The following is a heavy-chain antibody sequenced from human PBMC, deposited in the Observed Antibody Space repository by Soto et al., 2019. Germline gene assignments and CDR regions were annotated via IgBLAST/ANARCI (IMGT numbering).Heavy chain of an antibody. D-gene: IGHD6-13*01. Sequence: ASVKVSCKASGYTFTSYYMHWVRQAPGQGLEWMGIINPSGGSTSYAQKFQGRVTMTSDTSTSTVYMELSSLRSEDTAVYYCASSYYSSSWRPPFDYWGQGTLVTVSS. CDR3: ASSYYSSSWRPPFDY. V-gene: IGHV1-46*01. J-gene: IGHJ4*02. CDR1: GYTFTSYY. CDR2: INPSGGST.